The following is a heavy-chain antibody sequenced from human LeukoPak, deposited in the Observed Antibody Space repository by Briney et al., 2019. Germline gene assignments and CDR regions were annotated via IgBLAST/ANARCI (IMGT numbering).Heavy chain of an antibody. D-gene: IGHD3-22*01. CDR3: ARAPVNYGMDV. Sequence: SETLSLTCTVSGGSISSYYWSWIRQPPGKGLEWIGYIYYSGSTNYNPSLKSRVTISVDTSKNQFSLKLSSVTAADTAVYYCARAPVNYGMDVWGQGTTVTISS. CDR2: IYYSGST. V-gene: IGHV4-59*08. J-gene: IGHJ6*02. CDR1: GGSISSYY.